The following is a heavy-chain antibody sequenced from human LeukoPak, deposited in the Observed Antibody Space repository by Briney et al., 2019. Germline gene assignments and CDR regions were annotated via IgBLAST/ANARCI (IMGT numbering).Heavy chain of an antibody. V-gene: IGHV4-39*01. D-gene: IGHD6-25*01. CDR2: IYYSGST. CDR3: ARQLYSSATV. CDR1: GGSISSSNYF. Sequence: TASETLSLTCTVSGGSISSSNYFWGWIRQPPGKGLEWIGNIYYSGSTYYNPSLKSRVTISVDTSKNQFSLQLSSVTVADTAVYSCARQLYSSATVWGQGTTVTVSS. J-gene: IGHJ6*02.